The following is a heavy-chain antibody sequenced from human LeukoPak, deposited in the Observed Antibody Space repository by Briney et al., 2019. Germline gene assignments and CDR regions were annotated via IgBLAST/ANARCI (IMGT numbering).Heavy chain of an antibody. Sequence: GGSLRLSCAASGFTFSSYSMNWVRQAPGKGLEWVSSISSSSSYIYYADSVKGRFTISGDNAKNSLYLQMNSLRAEDTAVYYCASYRPIAAAGGSAGLPYYWGQGTLVTVSS. CDR1: GFTFSSYS. D-gene: IGHD6-13*01. CDR2: ISSSSSYI. V-gene: IGHV3-21*01. CDR3: ASYRPIAAAGGSAGLPYY. J-gene: IGHJ4*02.